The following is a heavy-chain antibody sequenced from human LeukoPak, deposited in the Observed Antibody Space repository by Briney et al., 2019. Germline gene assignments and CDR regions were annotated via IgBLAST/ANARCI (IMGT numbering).Heavy chain of an antibody. Sequence: GGSLRLSCAASGFTFSSYSMNWVRQAPGKGLEWVSSISSSSSYIYYADSVKGRFTISRDNAKNSLYLQMNSLRAEDTAVYYCARDTPPRYGYGHGWFDPWGQGTLVTVSS. CDR3: ARDTPPRYGYGHGWFDP. V-gene: IGHV3-21*01. CDR2: ISSSSSYI. J-gene: IGHJ5*02. D-gene: IGHD5-18*01. CDR1: GFTFSSYS.